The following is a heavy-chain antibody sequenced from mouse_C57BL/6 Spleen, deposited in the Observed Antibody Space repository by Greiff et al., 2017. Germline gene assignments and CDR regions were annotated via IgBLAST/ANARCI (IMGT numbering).Heavy chain of an antibody. D-gene: IGHD1-1*01. V-gene: IGHV1-50*01. CDR2: IDPSDSYT. CDR3: ARRAAITTVVADY. J-gene: IGHJ2*01. Sequence: QVQLQQPGAELVKPGASVKLSCKASGYTFTSYWMQWVKQRPGQGLEWIGEIDPSDSYTNYNQKFKGKATLTVDTSSSTAYMRLSSLTSEDSAVYYCARRAAITTVVADYWGQVTTRTVCS. CDR1: GYTFTSYW.